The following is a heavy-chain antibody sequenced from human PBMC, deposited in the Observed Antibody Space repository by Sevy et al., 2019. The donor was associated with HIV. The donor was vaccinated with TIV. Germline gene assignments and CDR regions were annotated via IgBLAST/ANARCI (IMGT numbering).Heavy chain of an antibody. Sequence: GGSRRLSCVNFGFRVTNVWMSWVRQAPGKRLEWVGRIKSLADGGTIDYAPPLKGRFTISRDESKNTLYQQKSSLKIEDTAVYYCTLEGLYCTDGSCYSDGFDSWGQGTLVTVSS. J-gene: IGHJ4*02. CDR1: GFRVTNVW. D-gene: IGHD2-15*01. V-gene: IGHV3-15*01. CDR3: TLEGLYCTDGSCYSDGFDS. CDR2: IKSLADGGTI.